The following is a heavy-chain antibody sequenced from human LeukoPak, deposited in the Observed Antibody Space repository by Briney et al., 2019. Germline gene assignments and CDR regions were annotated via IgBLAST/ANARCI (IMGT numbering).Heavy chain of an antibody. CDR1: GFTFSNNW. Sequence: QSGGSLRLSCAASGFTFSNNWMHWVRQAPGKGLVWVSRINSDGRTTTYADSVKGRFTISRDNAKNTLYLQMNSLRAEHTAVYYCAMIKEGWGQGTLVTVSS. CDR2: INSDGRTT. J-gene: IGHJ4*02. D-gene: IGHD3-22*01. CDR3: AMIKEG. V-gene: IGHV3-74*01.